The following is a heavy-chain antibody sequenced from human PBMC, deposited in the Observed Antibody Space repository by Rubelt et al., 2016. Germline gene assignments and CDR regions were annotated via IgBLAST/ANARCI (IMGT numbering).Heavy chain of an antibody. D-gene: IGHD6-19*01. V-gene: IGHV4-34*01. CDR2: INHSGCT. J-gene: IGHJ4*02. CDR3: ARGIAVAGRGFDY. Sequence: SWIRQPPGKGLEWIGEINHSGCTNYNPSLKSRVTISVDTSKNQFSLKLSSVTAADTAVYYCARGIAVAGRGFDYWGQGTLVTVSS.